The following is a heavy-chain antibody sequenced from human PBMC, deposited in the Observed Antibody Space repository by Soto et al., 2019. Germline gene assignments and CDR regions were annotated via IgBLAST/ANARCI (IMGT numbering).Heavy chain of an antibody. V-gene: IGHV3-21*01. CDR2: ISSSSTYI. D-gene: IGHD6-13*01. CDR1: GFTFSSYS. CDR3: AVGAAAGRDY. Sequence: EVQLVESGGGLVKPGGSLRLSCAASGFTFSSYSMNWVRQAPGKGLEWVSSISSSSTYIYYADSVKGRFTISRDNAENSLYLQMKSLRAEDTAVYYCAVGAAAGRDYWGQGTLVTVSS. J-gene: IGHJ4*02.